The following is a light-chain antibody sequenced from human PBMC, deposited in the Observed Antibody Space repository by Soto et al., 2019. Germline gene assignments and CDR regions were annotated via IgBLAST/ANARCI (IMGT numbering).Light chain of an antibody. CDR1: QSVSSSY. CDR3: QQDGSSPQT. CDR2: GAS. V-gene: IGKV3-20*01. J-gene: IGKJ1*01. Sequence: EIVLTQSPGTLSLSPGERATLSCRASQSVSSSYLAWYQQKPGQSPRLLIYGASSRATGIPDRFSGSGSGTDFTLTISRLEPEDFAVYYYQQDGSSPQTFGQGTNVE.